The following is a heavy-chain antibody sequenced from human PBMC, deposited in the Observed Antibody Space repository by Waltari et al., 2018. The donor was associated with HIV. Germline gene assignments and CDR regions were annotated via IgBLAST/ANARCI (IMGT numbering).Heavy chain of an antibody. Sequence: VQLVESGGKLVQPGGSLRPSCAASGFNFRSYWMHWIRHLPGTGLVGVSHINIDGGDTSYLESVKGRFTISRDNANNTLYLQMNNLRVEDTAMYFCTRDWSTYGHEFDYWGQGTLVTVAS. CDR3: TRDWSTYGHEFDY. D-gene: IGHD2-2*01. CDR2: INIDGGDT. CDR1: GFNFRSYW. V-gene: IGHV3-74*01. J-gene: IGHJ4*02.